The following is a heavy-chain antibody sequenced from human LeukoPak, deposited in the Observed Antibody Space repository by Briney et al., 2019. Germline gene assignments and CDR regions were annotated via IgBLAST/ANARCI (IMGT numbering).Heavy chain of an antibody. CDR2: IIPIFGTT. CDR1: GGTFSNYV. J-gene: IGHJ4*02. CDR3: ARGVDPIVGARNIDFDY. Sequence: ASVKVSFKASGGTFSNYVISWVRQAPGQGLEWMGGIIPIFGTTNYAQKLQGRVTMTTDTSTSTGYMELRSLRSDDTAVYYCARGVDPIVGARNIDFDYWGQGTLVTVSS. V-gene: IGHV1-69*05. D-gene: IGHD1-26*01.